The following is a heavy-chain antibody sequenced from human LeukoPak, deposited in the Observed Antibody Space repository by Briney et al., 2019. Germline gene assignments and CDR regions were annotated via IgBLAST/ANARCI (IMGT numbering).Heavy chain of an antibody. CDR1: GGSFSGYY. J-gene: IGHJ5*02. CDR3: ARSIRTYGDYANWFDP. V-gene: IGHV4-34*01. CDR2: IYYSGST. D-gene: IGHD4-17*01. Sequence: SETLSLTCAVYGGSFSGYYWSWIRQPPGKGLEWIGSIYYSGSTYYNPSLKSRVTISVDTSKNQFSLKLSSVTAADTAVYYCARSIRTYGDYANWFDPWGQGTLVTVSS.